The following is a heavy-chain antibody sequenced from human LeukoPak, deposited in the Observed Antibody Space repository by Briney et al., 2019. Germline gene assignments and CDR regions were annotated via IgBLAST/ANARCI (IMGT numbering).Heavy chain of an antibody. CDR2: INPNSGGT. V-gene: IGHV1-2*02. D-gene: IGHD3-22*01. CDR1: GYTFTGYY. CDR3: ARDGLTRDSSGYYSNWFDP. Sequence: ASVKVSCKASGYTFTGYYMHWVRQAPGQGLEWMEWINPNSGGTNYAQKFQGRVTMTRDTSISTAYMELSRLRSDDTAVYYCARDGLTRDSSGYYSNWFDPWGQGTLVTVSS. J-gene: IGHJ5*02.